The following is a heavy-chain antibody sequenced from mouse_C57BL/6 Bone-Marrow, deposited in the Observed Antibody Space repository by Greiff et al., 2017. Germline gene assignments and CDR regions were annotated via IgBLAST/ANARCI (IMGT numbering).Heavy chain of an antibody. J-gene: IGHJ2*01. CDR2: IDPSDSYT. D-gene: IGHD2-5*01. CDR1: GYTFTSYW. V-gene: IGHV1-69*01. Sequence: QVQLQQPGAELVMPGASVKLSCKASGYTFTSYWMHWVKQRPGQGLEWIGEIDPSDSYTNYNQKFKGKSTLTVDKSSSTAYMQLSSLTSEDSAVYYCARSSYLIYSTLYYFDYWGQGTTLTVSS. CDR3: ARSSYLIYSTLYYFDY.